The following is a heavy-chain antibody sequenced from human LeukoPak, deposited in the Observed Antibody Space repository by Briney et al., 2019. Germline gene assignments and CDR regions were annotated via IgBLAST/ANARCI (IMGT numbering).Heavy chain of an antibody. D-gene: IGHD6-6*01. CDR3: AREGGYSSSSDY. J-gene: IGHJ4*02. Sequence: SQTLSLTCTVSGGSISSYYWSWIRQPAGKGLEWIGRIYTSGSTNHNPSLKSRVTISVDTSKNQFSLKLSSVTAADTAVYYCAREGGYSSSSDYWGQGTLVTVSS. CDR2: IYTSGST. V-gene: IGHV4-4*07. CDR1: GGSISSYY.